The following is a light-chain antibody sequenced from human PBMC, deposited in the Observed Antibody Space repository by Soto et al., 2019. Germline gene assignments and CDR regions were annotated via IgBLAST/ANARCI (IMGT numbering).Light chain of an antibody. CDR1: SSDVGSYNL. V-gene: IGLV2-23*01. CDR2: EGS. Sequence: QSALTQPASVSGSPGQSITISCTGTSSDVGSYNLVSWYQQHPGKAPKLMIYEGSKRPSGVSNRFSGSKSGYTASLTISGLQAEAEADYYCCSYAGSGTLVFGGGTKLTVL. J-gene: IGLJ3*02. CDR3: CSYAGSGTLV.